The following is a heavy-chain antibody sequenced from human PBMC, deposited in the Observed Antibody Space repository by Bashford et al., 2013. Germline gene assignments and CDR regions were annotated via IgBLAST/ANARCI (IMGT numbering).Heavy chain of an antibody. CDR2: IYYSVNT. D-gene: IGHD2-2*02. J-gene: IGHJ6*02. Sequence: SETLSLTCAVSGDSISSGFYYWSWIRQPPGKGLEWIGYIYYSVNTYYNPSLESRLTISVDTSRNQFSLRLSSVTVADTAVYYCAGELGYCSSTSCYNVAARNYYGMDVWGQGTTVTVSS. CDR3: AGELGYCSSTSCYNVAARNYYGMDV. CDR1: GDSISSGFYY. V-gene: IGHV4-30-4*01.